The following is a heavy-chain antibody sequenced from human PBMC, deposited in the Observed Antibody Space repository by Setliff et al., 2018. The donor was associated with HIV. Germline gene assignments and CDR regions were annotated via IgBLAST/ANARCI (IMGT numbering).Heavy chain of an antibody. CDR1: DDSFSNYD. V-gene: IGHV4-4*09. J-gene: IGHJ4*02. CDR3: ARLGRAIDDGGSSLRLDF. CDR2: ISSSGTT. D-gene: IGHD2-21*01. Sequence: SETLSLTCVVSDDSFSNYDWTWIRQSPGKALEWIGYISSSGTTNYNPSLRSRVTISMETSNTRFSLWLRSATAADTATYFYARLGRAIDDGGSSLRLDFWGQGRLVTVSS.